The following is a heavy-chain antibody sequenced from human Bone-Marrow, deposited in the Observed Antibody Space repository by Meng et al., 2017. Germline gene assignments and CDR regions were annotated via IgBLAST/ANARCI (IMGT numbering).Heavy chain of an antibody. J-gene: IGHJ3*01. Sequence: GESLKISCAASGFTFNSYAMRWFRQAPGKGLEWLAAISGLGTVIHYSDSVRGRFIISRDNYENTLYLQMNSLRVDDTAIYFCAKGQFNSASNLGAFDLWGQGTMVTVSS. D-gene: IGHD4-11*01. CDR3: AKGQFNSASNLGAFDL. CDR2: ISGLGTVI. V-gene: IGHV3-23*01. CDR1: GFTFNSYA.